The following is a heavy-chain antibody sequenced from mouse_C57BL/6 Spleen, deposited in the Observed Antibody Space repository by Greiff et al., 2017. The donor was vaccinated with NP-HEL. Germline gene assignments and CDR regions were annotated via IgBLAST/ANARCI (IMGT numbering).Heavy chain of an antibody. CDR2: IWSGGST. CDR3: ARNWDGYFDV. D-gene: IGHD4-1*01. Sequence: VQLQQSGPGLVQPSQSLSITCTVSGFSLTSYGVHWVRQSPGKGLEWLGVIWSGGSTDYNAAFIYRLSISKDNSKSQVFFKMNSLQADDTAIDYWARNWDGYFDVWGTGTTVTVSS. V-gene: IGHV2-2*01. CDR1: GFSLTSYG. J-gene: IGHJ1*03.